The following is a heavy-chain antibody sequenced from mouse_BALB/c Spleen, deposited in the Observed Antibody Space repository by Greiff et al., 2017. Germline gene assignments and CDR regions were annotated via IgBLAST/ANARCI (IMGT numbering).Heavy chain of an antibody. CDR1: GFNIKDTY. J-gene: IGHJ3*01. CDR3: AKDDGYGGFAY. Sequence: DVKLVESGAELVKPGASVKLSCTASGFNIKDTYMHWVKQRPEQGLEWIGRIDPANGNTKYDPKFQGKATITADTSSNTAYLQLSSLTSEDTAVYYCAKDDGYGGFAYWGQGTLVTVSA. CDR2: IDPANGNT. D-gene: IGHD2-3*01. V-gene: IGHV14-3*02.